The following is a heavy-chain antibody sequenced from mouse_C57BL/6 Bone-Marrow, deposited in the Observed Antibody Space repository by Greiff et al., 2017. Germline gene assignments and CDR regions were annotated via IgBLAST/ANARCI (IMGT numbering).Heavy chain of an antibody. CDR1: GYTFTSYW. CDR3: AREDDYFPYWYFDV. J-gene: IGHJ1*03. D-gene: IGHD2-4*01. Sequence: QVQLQQPGAELVKPGASVKMSCKASGYTFTSYWITWVKQRPGQGLEWIGDIYPGSGSTNYTEKFKGKATLTVDTSSSTAYMQLSSLTSEDSAVYYCAREDDYFPYWYFDVWGTGTTVTVSS. CDR2: IYPGSGST. V-gene: IGHV1-55*01.